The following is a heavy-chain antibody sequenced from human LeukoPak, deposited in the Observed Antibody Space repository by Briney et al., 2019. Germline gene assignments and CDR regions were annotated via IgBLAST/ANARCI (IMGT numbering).Heavy chain of an antibody. CDR3: ARAVHYYDSLGAAFDL. CDR2: IYSGGST. Sequence: PGGSLRLSCAASGFTVSSNYMSWVRQAPGKGLEWVSVIYSGGSTYYADSVKGRFTISRDNSKNTLYLQMNNLRAEDTAVYYCARAVHYYDSLGAAFDLWGQGTMVTVSS. CDR1: GFTVSSNY. J-gene: IGHJ3*01. D-gene: IGHD3-22*01. V-gene: IGHV3-66*01.